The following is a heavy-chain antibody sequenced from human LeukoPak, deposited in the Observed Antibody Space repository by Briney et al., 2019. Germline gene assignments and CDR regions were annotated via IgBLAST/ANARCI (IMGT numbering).Heavy chain of an antibody. J-gene: IGHJ5*02. CDR2: IYYSGST. CDR3: ALYRRGEQDIVVVPAAIGGFDP. Sequence: PSETLSLTCTVSGGSISSYYWSWIRQPPGKGLEWVGYIYYSGSTNYNPSLKSRVTISVDTSKNQLSLKLSSVTAADTAVYYCALYRRGEQDIVVVPAAIGGFDPWGQGTLVTVSS. CDR1: GGSISSYY. D-gene: IGHD2-2*02. V-gene: IGHV4-59*01.